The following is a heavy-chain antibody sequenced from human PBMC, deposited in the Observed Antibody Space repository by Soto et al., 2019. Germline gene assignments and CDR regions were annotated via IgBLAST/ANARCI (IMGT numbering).Heavy chain of an antibody. CDR1: GFTFSSYS. J-gene: IGHJ4*02. CDR2: ISSSSSTI. V-gene: IGHV3-48*01. Sequence: GGSLRLSCAASGFTFSSYSMNWVRQAPGKGLEWVSYISSSSSTIYYADSVKGRFTISRDNAKNSLYLQMNSLRAEDTAVYYCARDPTDVGSDPDYWGQGTLVTVSS. CDR3: ARDPTDVGSDPDY. D-gene: IGHD2-15*01.